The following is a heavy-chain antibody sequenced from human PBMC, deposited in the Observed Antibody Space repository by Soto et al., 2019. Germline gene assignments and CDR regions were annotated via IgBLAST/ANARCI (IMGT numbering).Heavy chain of an antibody. D-gene: IGHD4-4*01. V-gene: IGHV3-72*01. CDR2: IRNKANSYTT. CDR1: GFTLSDHY. Sequence: GGSLRLSCAASGFTLSDHYMDWVRQAPGKGLEWVGRIRNKANSYTTEYAASVKGSFTISRDDSKNSLYLQMNSLKTEDTAVYYCARRSTVADYLDVWGQGTTVTVSS. J-gene: IGHJ6*02. CDR3: ARRSTVADYLDV.